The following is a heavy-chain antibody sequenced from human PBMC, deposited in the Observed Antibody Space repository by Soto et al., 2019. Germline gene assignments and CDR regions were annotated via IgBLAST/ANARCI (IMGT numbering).Heavy chain of an antibody. CDR3: ARNIGYCSSTSCSVFDY. D-gene: IGHD2-2*01. Sequence: ASETLSLTCTVSGGSLSSYYWSWIRQPPGKGLEWIGYIYYSGSTNYNPSLKSRVTISVDTSKNQFSLKLSSVTAADTAVYYCARNIGYCSSTSCSVFDYWGQGTLVTVSS. V-gene: IGHV4-59*08. CDR1: GGSLSSYY. J-gene: IGHJ4*02. CDR2: IYYSGST.